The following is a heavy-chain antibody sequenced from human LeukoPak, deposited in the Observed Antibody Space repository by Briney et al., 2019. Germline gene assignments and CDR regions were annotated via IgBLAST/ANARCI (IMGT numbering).Heavy chain of an antibody. CDR1: GFTFSDYY. Sequence: PGGSLRLSCAASGFTFSDYYMSWIRQAPGKGLEWVSYISSSGSTIYYADSVKGRFTISRDNAKNSLYLQMNSLRAEDTAVYYCARDEKYYYDSSGYYYGDYWGQGTLVTVSS. CDR2: ISSSGSTI. CDR3: ARDEKYYYDSSGYYYGDY. J-gene: IGHJ4*02. V-gene: IGHV3-11*01. D-gene: IGHD3-22*01.